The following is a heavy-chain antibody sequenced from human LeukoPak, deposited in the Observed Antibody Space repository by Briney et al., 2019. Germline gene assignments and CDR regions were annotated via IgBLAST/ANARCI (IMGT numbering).Heavy chain of an antibody. D-gene: IGHD6-13*01. CDR3: ARQGPAGHLDH. CDR1: GFALSSYY. V-gene: IGHV3-48*02. CDR2: ITTSTTTI. J-gene: IGHJ4*02. Sequence: PGGSLRLSCAASGFALSSYYMNWVRQTPGKGLEWVSLITTSTTTIEYADSVKGRFTISRDNARNSLYLEMNSLRDEDTAVYYCARQGPAGHLDHWGQGTLVTVSS.